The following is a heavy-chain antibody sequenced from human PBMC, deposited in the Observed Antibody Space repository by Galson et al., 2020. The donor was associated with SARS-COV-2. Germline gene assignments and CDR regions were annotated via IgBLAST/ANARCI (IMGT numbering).Heavy chain of an antibody. D-gene: IGHD2-2*01. CDR1: GFTFSSYA. CDR2: ISYDGRNK. V-gene: IGHV3-30*04. CDR3: ARGDIVGPDGIRPFDY. Sequence: VDAGGSLRLSCAASGFTFSSYAMHWVRQAPGKGLEWVAVISYDGRNKNHADSVKDRFTISRDNSKNTMYMQMNSLRVEDTAVYYCARGDIVGPDGIRPFDYWGQGILVTVSS. J-gene: IGHJ4*02.